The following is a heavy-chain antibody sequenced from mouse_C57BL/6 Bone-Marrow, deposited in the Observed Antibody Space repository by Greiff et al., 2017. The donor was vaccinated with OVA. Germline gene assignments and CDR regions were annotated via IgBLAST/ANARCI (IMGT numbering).Heavy chain of an antibody. CDR1: GYTFTGYW. CDR2: ILPGSGST. CDR3: ARMELRSPWFAY. V-gene: IGHV1-9*01. D-gene: IGHD1-1*01. Sequence: VQLQQSGAELMKPGASVKLSCKATGYTFTGYWIEWVKQRPGHGLEWIGEILPGSGSTNYNEKFKGKATFTADTSSNTAYMQLSRLTTVDSSISDCARMELRSPWFAYWGQGTLVTVSA. J-gene: IGHJ3*01.